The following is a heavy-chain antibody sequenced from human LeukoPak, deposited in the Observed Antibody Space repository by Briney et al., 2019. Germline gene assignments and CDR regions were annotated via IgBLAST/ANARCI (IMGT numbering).Heavy chain of an antibody. Sequence: GGSLRFSGAAAGFTFRSYAMSWVRPAPGKGLEWVSAISGNGGSTYYAVSVKGRFSISRDNSKHSLYLQMNSLRAEDTAFFFREKTAYDILTGQYYFDYWGQGTLVTVSS. D-gene: IGHD3-9*01. CDR1: GFTFRSYA. J-gene: IGHJ4*02. CDR3: EKTAYDILTGQYYFDY. CDR2: ISGNGGST. V-gene: IGHV3-23*01.